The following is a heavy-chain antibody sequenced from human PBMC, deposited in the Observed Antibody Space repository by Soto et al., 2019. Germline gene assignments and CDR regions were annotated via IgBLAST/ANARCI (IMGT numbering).Heavy chain of an antibody. CDR2: FYFTGST. CDR3: AKDPRFYGMDV. V-gene: IGHV4-61*01. J-gene: IGHJ6*02. CDR1: GASVSSDSYS. Sequence: QVRLQESGPGLVKPSETLSLTCTVSGASVSSDSYSWAWIRQPPGKGLEWIGCFYFTGSTKTNPSLQSRVSISVDESKNQMSLKLNSATAADTAVYYCAKDPRFYGMDVWGQGTTVTVSS.